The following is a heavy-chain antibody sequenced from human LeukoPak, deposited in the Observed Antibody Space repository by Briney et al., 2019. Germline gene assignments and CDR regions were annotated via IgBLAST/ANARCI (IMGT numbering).Heavy chain of an antibody. CDR3: AKESRGGFDY. J-gene: IGHJ4*02. Sequence: PGGSLRLSRAASGFTFDDYAMHWVRQAPGKGLEWVSGISWNSGSIGYADSVKGRFTISRDNAKNSLYLQMNSLRAEDTALYYCAKESRGGFDYWGQGTLVTVSS. D-gene: IGHD3-10*01. CDR2: ISWNSGSI. V-gene: IGHV3-9*01. CDR1: GFTFDDYA.